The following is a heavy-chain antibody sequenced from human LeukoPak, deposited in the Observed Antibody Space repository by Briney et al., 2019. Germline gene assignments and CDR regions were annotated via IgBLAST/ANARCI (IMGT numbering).Heavy chain of an antibody. CDR1: GGSISSSSYY. Sequence: SETLSLTCTVSGGSISSSSYYWGWSRQPPGKGLEWIGSIYYSGSTYYNPSLKSRVTISVDTSKNQFSLKLSSVTAADTAVYYCASSYEVAARPKEYFQHWGQGTLVTVSS. V-gene: IGHV4-39*07. D-gene: IGHD6-6*01. CDR2: IYYSGST. J-gene: IGHJ1*01. CDR3: ASSYEVAARPKEYFQH.